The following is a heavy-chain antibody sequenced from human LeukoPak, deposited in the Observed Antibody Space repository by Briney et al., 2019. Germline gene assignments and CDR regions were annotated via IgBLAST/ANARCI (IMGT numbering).Heavy chain of an antibody. V-gene: IGHV1-2*02. Sequence: PAASVKVSCKASGYTFTGYYMHWVRQAPGQGLEWMGWINPNSGGTNYAQKFQGRVTMTRDTSISTAYMELSRLRSDDTAVYYCARDAYDILTGYYIWFDPWGQGTLVPVSS. CDR1: GYTFTGYY. J-gene: IGHJ5*02. CDR3: ARDAYDILTGYYIWFDP. CDR2: INPNSGGT. D-gene: IGHD3-9*01.